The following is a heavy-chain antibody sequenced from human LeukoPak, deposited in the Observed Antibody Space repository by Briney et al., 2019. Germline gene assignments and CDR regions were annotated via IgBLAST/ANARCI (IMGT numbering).Heavy chain of an antibody. Sequence: SEALSLTCTVSGGSINSRSYFWGWVRQPPGKGLEWIGSIYYKGNTYFNPSLKSRVTISEDTSKNQFSLKLNSLTAADTAVYYCARVGENYYGGRVFDYRGQGTLVTVSS. CDR1: GGSINSRSYF. CDR3: ARVGENYYGGRVFDY. V-gene: IGHV4-39*07. J-gene: IGHJ4*02. D-gene: IGHD3-10*01. CDR2: IYYKGNT.